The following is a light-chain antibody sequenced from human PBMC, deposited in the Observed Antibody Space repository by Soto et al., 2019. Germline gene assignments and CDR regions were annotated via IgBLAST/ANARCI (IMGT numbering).Light chain of an antibody. J-gene: IGLJ1*01. Sequence: QSVLTQPPSVSAAPGQTVTIFCSGSSSRVSWYQQLPGTAPKLLIYDNDKRPSGIPDRFSGSKSGTSATLGITGLQTGDEAAYFCGTWATSLSVFVFGSGTKLTVL. CDR3: GTWATSLSVFV. CDR1: SSR. V-gene: IGLV1-51*01. CDR2: DND.